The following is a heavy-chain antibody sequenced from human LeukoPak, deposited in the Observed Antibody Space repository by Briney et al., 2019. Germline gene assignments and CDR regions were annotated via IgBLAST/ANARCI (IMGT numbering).Heavy chain of an antibody. CDR2: ISSSGSTI. CDR3: AREPVYSSGYPAFDY. V-gene: IGHV3-11*01. Sequence: PGGSLRLSCAASGFTFSSYWMSWIRQAPGKGLEWVSYISSSGSTIYYADSVKGRFTISRDNAKNSLYLQMNSLRAEDTAVYYCAREPVYSSGYPAFDYWGQGTLVTVSS. J-gene: IGHJ4*02. CDR1: GFTFSSYW. D-gene: IGHD3-22*01.